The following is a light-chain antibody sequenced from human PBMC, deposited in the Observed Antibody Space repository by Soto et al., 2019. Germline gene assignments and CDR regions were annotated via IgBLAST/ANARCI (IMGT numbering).Light chain of an antibody. CDR1: QGISSY. CDR2: ATS. Sequence: DIQMTQSPSTLCASVGDRVTITCRASQGISSYLAWYQQKPGKAPKLLIYATSSLQSGVPSRFSGSGSGTDFTLTISRLEPEDFAVYYCQQYGSSRTFGQGTRLEI. J-gene: IGKJ5*01. CDR3: QQYGSSRT. V-gene: IGKV1-12*01.